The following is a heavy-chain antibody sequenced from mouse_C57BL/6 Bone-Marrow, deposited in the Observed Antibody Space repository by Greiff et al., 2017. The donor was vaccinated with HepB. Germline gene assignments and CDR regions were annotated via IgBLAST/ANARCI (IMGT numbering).Heavy chain of an antibody. D-gene: IGHD1-1*01. J-gene: IGHJ4*01. CDR2: ISYDGSN. CDR1: GYSITSGYY. V-gene: IGHV3-6*01. Sequence: EVNLVESGPGLVKPSQSLSLTCSVTGYSITSGYYWNWIRQFPGNKLEWMGYISYDGSNNYNPSLKNRISITRDTSKNQFFLKLNSVTTEDTATYYCAITTVVATDYWGQGTSVTVSS. CDR3: AITTVVATDY.